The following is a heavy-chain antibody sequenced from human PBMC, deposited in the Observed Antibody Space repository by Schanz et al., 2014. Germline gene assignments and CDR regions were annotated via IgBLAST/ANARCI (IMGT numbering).Heavy chain of an antibody. CDR2: INPNSGRT. Sequence: QVQLVQSGSEVKKPGASVKVSCKASRYPFTGYYMHWVRQAPGQGLEWMGRINPNSGRTNYAQKFQGRVTMTWDRSISTANMELSRLRSDDTAVYYCARENKDYDSILNKFFHYGLDLWGQGTTVTVSS. CDR3: ARENKDYDSILNKFFHYGLDL. D-gene: IGHD3-3*02. CDR1: RYPFTGYY. V-gene: IGHV1-2*06. J-gene: IGHJ6*02.